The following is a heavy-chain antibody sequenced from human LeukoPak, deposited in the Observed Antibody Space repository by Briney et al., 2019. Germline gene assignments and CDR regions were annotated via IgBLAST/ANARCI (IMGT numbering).Heavy chain of an antibody. J-gene: IGHJ5*02. V-gene: IGHV4-61*02. Sequence: SETLSLTCTVSGGSISSGSYYWSWLRQPAGKGLEWIGRIYTSGSTNYNPSLKSRVTISVDTSKNQFSLKLSSVTAADTAVYYCARVVGRYYGSGLNWFDPWGQGTLVTVSS. CDR1: GGSISSGSYY. CDR3: ARVVGRYYGSGLNWFDP. D-gene: IGHD3-10*01. CDR2: IYTSGST.